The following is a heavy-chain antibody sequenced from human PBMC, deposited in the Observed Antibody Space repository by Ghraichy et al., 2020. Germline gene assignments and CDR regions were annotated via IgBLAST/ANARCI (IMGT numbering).Heavy chain of an antibody. CDR3: ARHSVYDFWSGHYLPDY. Sequence: SETLSLTCTVPGGSISSYYWTWNRQPPENRPEWLWYFYYSGSTNYNPSLKSRVTISVDTSKNQFSLKLSSVTAADTAVYYCARHSVYDFWSGHYLPDYCGQGTLATVCS. J-gene: IGHJ4*02. D-gene: IGHD3-3*01. V-gene: IGHV4-59*08. CDR1: GGSISSYY. CDR2: FYYSGST.